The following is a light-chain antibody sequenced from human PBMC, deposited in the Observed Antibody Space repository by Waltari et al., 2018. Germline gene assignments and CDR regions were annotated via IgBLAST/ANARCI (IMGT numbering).Light chain of an antibody. CDR3: FSYAGTSSGV. V-gene: IGLV2-23*02. CDR2: EVT. CDR1: SSDIGFYKL. Sequence: QSPLTQPASVSGSPGQSITISCTGTSSDIGFYKLVSWYQQYPGKAPKVMIYEVTKRPSGVSKRVSGSKSGNTASLTISGLQAEDEADYFCFSYAGTSSGVFGTGTKVTVL. J-gene: IGLJ1*01.